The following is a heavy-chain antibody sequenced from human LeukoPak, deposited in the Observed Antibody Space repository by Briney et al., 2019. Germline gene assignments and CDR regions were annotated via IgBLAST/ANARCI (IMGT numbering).Heavy chain of an antibody. V-gene: IGHV3-48*01. J-gene: IGHJ4*02. D-gene: IGHD3-10*01. CDR3: AKDGPYYYGSGSYLDY. Sequence: GGSLRLSCAASGFTFSSYSMNWVRQAPGKGLEWVSYISSSSSTIYYADSVKGRFTISRDNAKNSLYLQMNSLRAEDTAVYYCAKDGPYYYGSGSYLDYWGQGTLVTVSS. CDR1: GFTFSSYS. CDR2: ISSSSSTI.